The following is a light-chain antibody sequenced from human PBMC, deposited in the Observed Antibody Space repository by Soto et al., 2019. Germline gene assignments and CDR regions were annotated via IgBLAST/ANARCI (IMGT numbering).Light chain of an antibody. CDR1: SSDVGGYNY. CDR3: SSYAGSNNVG. J-gene: IGLJ2*01. CDR2: EVS. V-gene: IGLV2-8*01. Sequence: QSALTQPPSASGSPGQSVTISCTGTSSDVGGYNYVSWYQQHPGKAPKLMIYEVSKRPSGVPDRFSGSKSGNTASLTVSGIQAEDEADYYCSSYAGSNNVGFGGGTKRTVL.